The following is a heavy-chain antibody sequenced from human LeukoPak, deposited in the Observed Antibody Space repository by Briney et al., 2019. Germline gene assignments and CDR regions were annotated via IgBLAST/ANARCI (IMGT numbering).Heavy chain of an antibody. CDR1: GDSISSYY. CDR2: IYYSGST. D-gene: IGHD3-9*01. J-gene: IGHJ5*02. Sequence: SETLSLTCTVSGDSISSYYWSWIRQPPGKGLEWIGYIYYSGSTNYNPSLKSRVTISVDTSKNQFSLKLSSVTAADTAVYYCARYDTYYDILAFDPWGQGTLVTVSS. V-gene: IGHV4-59*08. CDR3: ARYDTYYDILAFDP.